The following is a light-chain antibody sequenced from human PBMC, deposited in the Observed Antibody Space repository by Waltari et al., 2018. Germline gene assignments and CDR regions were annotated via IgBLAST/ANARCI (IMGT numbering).Light chain of an antibody. Sequence: QSVLTQSPSASGTPGQRITISCSGSDSNIRPNTVTCYQHIPGTAPQLLIYSNYQLPSGVPDRFSGSKSGTSASLAINGLQSEDEADYYCAAWDDSLNGVLFGGGTQLTVL. CDR1: DSNIRPNT. CDR3: AAWDDSLNGVL. CDR2: SNY. V-gene: IGLV1-44*01. J-gene: IGLJ2*01.